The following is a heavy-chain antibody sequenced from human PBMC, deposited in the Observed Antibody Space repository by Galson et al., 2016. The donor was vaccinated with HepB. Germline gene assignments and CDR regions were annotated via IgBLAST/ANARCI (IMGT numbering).Heavy chain of an antibody. D-gene: IGHD4-17*01. CDR1: GYAFASYN. CDR3: AYDYGDYNFDY. Sequence: SVKVSCKASGYAFASYNMHWVRQAPGQGLEWMGIINPSGGSTNYAQKFQGRVTMTRDTSTSTVYMELSSLRSEDTAVYYCAYDYGDYNFDYWGQGPLVTVSS. CDR2: INPSGGST. V-gene: IGHV1-46*01. J-gene: IGHJ4*02.